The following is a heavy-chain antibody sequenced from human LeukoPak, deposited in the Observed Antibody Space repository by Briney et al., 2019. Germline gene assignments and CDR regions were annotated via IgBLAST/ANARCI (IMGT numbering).Heavy chain of an antibody. CDR2: ISDIGSI. V-gene: IGHV4-59*08. Sequence: SETLSLTCTVSGGSISSYYWSWIRQPPGKGLEWIAYISDIGSINYNPSHKSQVTISLDTSKNQFSLKLSSVTAADTAVYYCAGHHPRNTVDFWGQGTLVTVSS. CDR1: GGSISSYY. CDR3: AGHHPRNTVDF. J-gene: IGHJ4*02. D-gene: IGHD2/OR15-2a*01.